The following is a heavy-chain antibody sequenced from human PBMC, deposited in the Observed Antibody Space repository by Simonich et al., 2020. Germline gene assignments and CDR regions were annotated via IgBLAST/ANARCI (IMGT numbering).Heavy chain of an antibody. CDR2: KNPNSGNT. V-gene: IGHV1-8*03. D-gene: IGHD2-2*01. CDR1: GYTFTSYD. Sequence: QVQLVQSGAEVKKPGASVKVSCKASGYTFTSYDINWVRQATGQGLEWMGGKNPNSGNTGYAQKFQGRVTITRNTSISTAYMELSSLRSEDTAVYYCARARYRSSTSCYNWFDPWGQGTLVTVSS. J-gene: IGHJ5*02. CDR3: ARARYRSSTSCYNWFDP.